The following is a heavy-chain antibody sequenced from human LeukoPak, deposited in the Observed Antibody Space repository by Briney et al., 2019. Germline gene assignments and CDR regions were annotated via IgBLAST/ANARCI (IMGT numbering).Heavy chain of an antibody. CDR3: ARGGATTFGLWGNAFDI. D-gene: IGHD3-3*01. J-gene: IGHJ3*02. CDR1: GFTFNDYW. V-gene: IGHV3-7*01. Sequence: PGGSLRLSCASSGFTFNDYWMTWVRQAPGRGLEWVANIKQDGSEKYYVDSVKGRFTISRDNAKNSLYLQMNSLRAEDTAVYYCARGGATTFGLWGNAFDIWGQGTMVTVSS. CDR2: IKQDGSEK.